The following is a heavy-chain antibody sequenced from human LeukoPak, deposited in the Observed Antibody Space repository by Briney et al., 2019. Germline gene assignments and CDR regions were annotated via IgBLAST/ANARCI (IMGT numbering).Heavy chain of an antibody. J-gene: IGHJ4*02. CDR2: IYSGGNT. Sequence: GGSLRLSCTVSGFTVSSNSWSWVRQAPGKGLEWVSFIYSGGNTHYSDSVTGRFTISRDNSKNTLYLQMNSLRAEDTAIYYCARRVGEYSHPYDYWGQGTLVTVSS. V-gene: IGHV3-53*01. CDR3: ARRVGEYSHPYDY. D-gene: IGHD2-15*01. CDR1: GFTVSSNS.